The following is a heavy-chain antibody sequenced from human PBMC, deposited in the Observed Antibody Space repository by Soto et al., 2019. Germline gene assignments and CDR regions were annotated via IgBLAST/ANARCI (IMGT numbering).Heavy chain of an antibody. CDR2: IYHSGST. D-gene: IGHD2-8*01. V-gene: IGHV4-4*02. J-gene: IGHJ6*02. Sequence: SETLSLTCAVPGGSISSSHWWGWVRQAPGKGLEWIGEIYHSGSTNYNPSLKSRITMSVDKSKNQFSANLSSVTATDTAVYYCVREAEETAIVHALWIVWGRGTKVTVS. CDR3: VREAEETAIVHALWIV. CDR1: GGSISSSHW.